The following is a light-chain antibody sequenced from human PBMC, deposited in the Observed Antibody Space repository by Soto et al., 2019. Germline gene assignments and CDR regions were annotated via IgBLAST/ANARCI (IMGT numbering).Light chain of an antibody. CDR2: DVS. Sequence: AIQLTQSPSSLSASVGDRVTITCRASQGISSALAWYQQKPGKVPKLLIYDVSSLESGVPSRFSGSGSGTDFTLTISSLQPEDFATYYCQQYNSYSWTFGQGTKVDIK. CDR1: QGISSA. CDR3: QQYNSYSWT. V-gene: IGKV1-13*02. J-gene: IGKJ1*01.